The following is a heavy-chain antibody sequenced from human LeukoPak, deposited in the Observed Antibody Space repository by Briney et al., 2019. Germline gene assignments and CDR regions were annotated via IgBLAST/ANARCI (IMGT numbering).Heavy chain of an antibody. Sequence: SVKVSCKASGGTFSSYAISWVRQAPGQGLEWMGGIIPIFGTANYAQKFQGRVTITADKSTSTAYMELSSLRSEDTAVYYCARSGSYYSNWFDPWGQGTLVTVSS. CDR1: GGTFSSYA. J-gene: IGHJ5*02. CDR2: IIPIFGTA. D-gene: IGHD3-10*01. CDR3: ARSGSYYSNWFDP. V-gene: IGHV1-69*06.